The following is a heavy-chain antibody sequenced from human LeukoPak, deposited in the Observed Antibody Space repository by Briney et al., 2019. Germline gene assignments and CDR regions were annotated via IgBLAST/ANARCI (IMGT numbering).Heavy chain of an antibody. CDR1: GFTFDDYA. J-gene: IGHJ3*02. Sequence: GGSLRLSCAASGFTFDDYAMHWVRQAPGKGLEWVSGISWNSGSVGYADSVKGRFTISRDNAKNSLYLQMNSLRAEDTALYYCAKVEARWGAFDIWGQGTMVTVSS. CDR2: ISWNSGSV. D-gene: IGHD1-26*01. V-gene: IGHV3-9*01. CDR3: AKVEARWGAFDI.